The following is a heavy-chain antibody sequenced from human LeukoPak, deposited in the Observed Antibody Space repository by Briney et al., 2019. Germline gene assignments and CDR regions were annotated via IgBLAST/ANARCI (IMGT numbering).Heavy chain of an antibody. CDR1: GFTFSSYS. V-gene: IGHV4-34*01. CDR2: INHSGST. D-gene: IGHD6-19*01. J-gene: IGHJ4*02. Sequence: PGGSLRLSCAASGFTFSSYSMNWIRQPPGKGLEWIGEINHSGSTNYNPSLKSRVTISVDTSKNQFSLKLSSVTAADTAMYYCARDPHRTVAPLDYWGQGTLVTVSS. CDR3: ARDPHRTVAPLDY.